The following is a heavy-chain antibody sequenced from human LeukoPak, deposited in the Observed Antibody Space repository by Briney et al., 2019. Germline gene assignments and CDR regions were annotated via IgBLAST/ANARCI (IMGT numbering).Heavy chain of an antibody. D-gene: IGHD2-2*01. CDR2: INHSGST. J-gene: IGHJ6*03. V-gene: IGHV4-34*01. Sequence: SETLSLTCAVYGGSFSGYYWSWIRQPPGKGLEWIGEINHSGSTNYNPSLKSRVTISVDTSKNQFSLKLGSVTAADTTVYYCARGHFVVVPAALVRYYYYYMDVWGKGTTVTVSS. CDR1: GGSFSGYY. CDR3: ARGHFVVVPAALVRYYYYYMDV.